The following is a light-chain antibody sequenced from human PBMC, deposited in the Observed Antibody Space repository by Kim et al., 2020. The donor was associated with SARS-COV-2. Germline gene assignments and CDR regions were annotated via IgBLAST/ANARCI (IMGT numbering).Light chain of an antibody. V-gene: IGKV3-15*01. Sequence: EIVMTQSPATLSVSPGERATLSCRASQSVGSHLAWYQQKPGQAPRLLIYAASTRATGIPARFSGSGSGTEFTLTIGSLQSEDFAVYYCQQYDNWPLTFGGGTKVDIK. CDR3: QQYDNWPLT. J-gene: IGKJ4*01. CDR1: QSVGSH. CDR2: AAS.